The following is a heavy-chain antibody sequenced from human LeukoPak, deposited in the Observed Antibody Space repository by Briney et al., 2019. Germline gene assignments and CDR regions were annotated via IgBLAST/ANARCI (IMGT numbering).Heavy chain of an antibody. CDR2: ISAYNGHT. D-gene: IGHD2-21*02. CDR1: DYTFTSYG. V-gene: IGHV1-18*01. Sequence: APVKVSCKASDYTFTSYGISWVRQAPGQGLEWMGGISAYNGHTNYARNLQGRVTMTADTSTSTAYMELRSLRSDDTAVYYCARESGAYCGGDCYFDYWGQGTLVTVSS. CDR3: ARESGAYCGGDCYFDY. J-gene: IGHJ4*02.